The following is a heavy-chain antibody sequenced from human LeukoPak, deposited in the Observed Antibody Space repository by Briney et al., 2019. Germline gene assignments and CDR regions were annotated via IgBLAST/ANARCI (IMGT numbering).Heavy chain of an antibody. J-gene: IGHJ4*02. CDR1: GFTFSSYA. Sequence: GGSLRLSCAASGFTFSSYAMSWVRQAPGKGLEWVSAISGSGGSTYYADSVKGRFTISRDNSKNTLYLQMNSLGAEDTAVYYCARNPRAVVILYYFDYWGQGTLVTVSS. D-gene: IGHD3-22*01. CDR2: ISGSGGST. V-gene: IGHV3-23*01. CDR3: ARNPRAVVILYYFDY.